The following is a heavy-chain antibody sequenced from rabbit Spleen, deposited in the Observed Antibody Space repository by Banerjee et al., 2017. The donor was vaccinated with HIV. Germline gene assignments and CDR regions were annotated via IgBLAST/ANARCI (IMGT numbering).Heavy chain of an antibody. V-gene: IGHV1S40*01. CDR1: GFDLSNYAY. D-gene: IGHD6-1*01. Sequence: QSLEESGGDLVKPGASLTLTCTASGFDLSNYAYMCWVRQAPGKGLEWIACIVIGSSGNTYYASWAKGRFTISKPSSTTVTLQMTSLTAADTATYFCARDGDGDSAYDRLDLWGPGTLVTVS. CDR2: IVIGSSGNT. CDR3: ARDGDGDSAYDRLDL. J-gene: IGHJ3*01.